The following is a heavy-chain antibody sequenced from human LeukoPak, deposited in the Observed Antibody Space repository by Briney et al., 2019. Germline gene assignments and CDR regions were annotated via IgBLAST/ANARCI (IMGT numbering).Heavy chain of an antibody. V-gene: IGHV4-59*01. CDR1: GGSISSYY. Sequence: SETLSLTCTVSGGSISSYYWSWIRQPPGKGLEWIGYIYYSGSTNYNPSLKSRVTISVDTSKNQFSLKLSSVTAADTAVYYCARGGYPFFYGMDVWGQGTTVTVSS. CDR2: IYYSGST. D-gene: IGHD5-12*01. CDR3: ARGGYPFFYGMDV. J-gene: IGHJ6*02.